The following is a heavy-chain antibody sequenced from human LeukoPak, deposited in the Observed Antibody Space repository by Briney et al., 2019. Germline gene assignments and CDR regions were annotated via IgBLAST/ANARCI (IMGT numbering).Heavy chain of an antibody. D-gene: IGHD5-12*01. CDR1: GGSISSSNW. J-gene: IGHJ4*02. Sequence: SETLSLTCAVSGGSISSSNWWSWVRQPPGKGLEWIGEIYHSGSTNYNPSLKSRVTISVDTSKNQFSLKLRSVTAADTAMYYCARYYSGYDYYDYWGQGTLVTVSS. CDR2: IYHSGST. V-gene: IGHV4-4*02. CDR3: ARYYSGYDYYDY.